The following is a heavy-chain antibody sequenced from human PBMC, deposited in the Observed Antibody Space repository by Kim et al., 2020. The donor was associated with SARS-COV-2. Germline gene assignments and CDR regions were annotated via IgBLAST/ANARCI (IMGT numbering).Heavy chain of an antibody. V-gene: IGHV3-23*01. D-gene: IGHD6-19*01. J-gene: IGHJ4*02. Sequence: ADSVKGPINISGDDSKNTLYLQMNSLRAEDTAVYYCAKEGYSSMRYCFDYWGQGTLVTVSS. CDR3: AKEGYSSMRYCFDY.